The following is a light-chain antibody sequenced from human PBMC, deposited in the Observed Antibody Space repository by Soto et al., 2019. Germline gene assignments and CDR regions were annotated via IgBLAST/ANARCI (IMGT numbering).Light chain of an antibody. J-gene: IGKJ1*01. CDR3: QQHGTSPPSWT. Sequence: ETVLTQSPGTLSLSPGERATLFCRASQSVTSNYLAWYQQKPGQAPRLLIYGASNRATGIPDRFSCSGSGTDFTLTIRRLEPEDFAVYYCQQHGTSPPSWTFGQGTKVEIK. CDR1: QSVTSNY. V-gene: IGKV3-20*01. CDR2: GAS.